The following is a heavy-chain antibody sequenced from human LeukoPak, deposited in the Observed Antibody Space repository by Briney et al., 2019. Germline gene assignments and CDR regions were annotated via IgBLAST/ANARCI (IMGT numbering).Heavy chain of an antibody. D-gene: IGHD6-13*01. CDR2: ISAYNGNT. CDR3: AREIAGIAAAGTLGRAFDI. Sequence: GASVKVSCKASGYTFTSYGISWVRQAPGQGLEWMGWISAYNGNTNYAQKLQGRVTMTTDTSTSTAYMELRSLRSDDTAVYYCAREIAGIAAAGTLGRAFDIWGQGTMVTVSS. V-gene: IGHV1-18*01. CDR1: GYTFTSYG. J-gene: IGHJ3*02.